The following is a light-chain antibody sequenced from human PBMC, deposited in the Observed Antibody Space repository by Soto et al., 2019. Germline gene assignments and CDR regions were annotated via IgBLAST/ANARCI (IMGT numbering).Light chain of an antibody. V-gene: IGKV1-39*01. CDR3: QQSYTSPIT. J-gene: IGKJ4*01. Sequence: DIQMTQSPSTLSASVGDTVTITRRASESISSWLAWYQEKPGKAPKLLISDASSLQSGVPLRFSGSGSGTDFTLTISSLQPEDLESYYCQQSYTSPITFGGGTKVDI. CDR1: ESISSW. CDR2: DAS.